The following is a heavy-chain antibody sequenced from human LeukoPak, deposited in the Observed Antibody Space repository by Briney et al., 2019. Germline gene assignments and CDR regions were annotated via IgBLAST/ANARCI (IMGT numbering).Heavy chain of an antibody. CDR3: AREGGSVDAFDI. V-gene: IGHV1-2*02. CDR2: INPNSGGT. Sequence: ASVTVSCKASGYTFTGYYMHWVRQAPGQGLEWMGWINPNSGGTNYAQKFQGRVTMTRDTSISTAYMELSRLRSDDPAVYYCAREGGSVDAFDIWGQGTMVTVSS. D-gene: IGHD3-16*01. J-gene: IGHJ3*02. CDR1: GYTFTGYY.